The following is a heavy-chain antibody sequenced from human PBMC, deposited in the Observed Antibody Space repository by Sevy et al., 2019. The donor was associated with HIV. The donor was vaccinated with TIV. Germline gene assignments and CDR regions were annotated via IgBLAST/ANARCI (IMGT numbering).Heavy chain of an antibody. D-gene: IGHD3-3*01. J-gene: IGHJ4*02. CDR2: ISGSGGSST. V-gene: IGHV3-23*01. CDR3: AKDRDFWRAACYFDY. Sequence: GGSLRLSCAASGITFSSYAMSWVRQAPGKGLEWVSAISGSGGSSTYYADSVKGRFTISRDNSKNTLYLQMNSLRAEDTAVYYCAKDRDFWRAACYFDYWGQGTLVTVSS. CDR1: GITFSSYA.